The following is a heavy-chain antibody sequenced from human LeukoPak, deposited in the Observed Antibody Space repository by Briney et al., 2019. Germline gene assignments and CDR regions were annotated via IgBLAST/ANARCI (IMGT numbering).Heavy chain of an antibody. CDR2: IGSSSSYI. CDR3: ARDRLSRRPGLVVDF. D-gene: IGHD2-8*02. Sequence: PGGSLRLSCAASGFTFSSHSMNWVRQAPGKGLEWVSSIGSSSSYIYYADSVKGRFTISRDNAKNSLYLQMNSLRADDTAVYYCARDRLSRRPGLVVDFWGQGTLVIVSS. CDR1: GFTFSSHS. J-gene: IGHJ4*02. V-gene: IGHV3-21*01.